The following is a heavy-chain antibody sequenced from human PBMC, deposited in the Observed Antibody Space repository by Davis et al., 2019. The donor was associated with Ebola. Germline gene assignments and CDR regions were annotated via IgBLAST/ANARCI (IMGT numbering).Heavy chain of an antibody. CDR2: IIHSGSA. J-gene: IGHJ6*02. Sequence: SETLSLTCAVYGGSFSGYYWSWIRQPPGKGLEWIGEIIHSGSANYNPSLKSRVTISVDTSKNHFSLKLSSVTAADTAVYYCARGWSLRDYYAMDVWGQGTTVTVSS. CDR1: GGSFSGYY. V-gene: IGHV4-34*01. CDR3: ARGWSLRDYYAMDV. D-gene: IGHD2-8*02.